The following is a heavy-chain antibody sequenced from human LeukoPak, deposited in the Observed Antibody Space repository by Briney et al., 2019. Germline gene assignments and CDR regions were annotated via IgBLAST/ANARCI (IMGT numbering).Heavy chain of an antibody. V-gene: IGHV3-73*01. D-gene: IGHD4-23*01. CDR3: SAAVITRFDY. CDR1: GFSFSGAH. J-gene: IGHJ4*02. CDR2: IIGKGDNYAT. Sequence: GGSLRLSCAASGFSFSGAHMHWVRQASGKGREWVGRIIGKGDNYATAYGAPVKGSFTISRDDSKNPAYLQMNNLRTDDTAVYYCSAAVITRFDYWGQGALVTVSS.